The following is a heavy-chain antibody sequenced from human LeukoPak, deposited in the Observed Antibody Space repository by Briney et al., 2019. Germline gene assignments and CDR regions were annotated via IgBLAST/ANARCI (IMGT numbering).Heavy chain of an antibody. CDR3: AKSRGIVIVPAAFDY. Sequence: GGSLRLSCAASGFTFSSYAMSWVRQAPGKGLEWVSAISGSGSGGSTYYADSVKGRFTISRDNSKNTLYLQMNSLRAEDTAVYYCAKSRGIVIVPAAFDYWGQGTLVTVSS. V-gene: IGHV3-23*01. CDR2: ISGSGSGGST. D-gene: IGHD2-2*01. J-gene: IGHJ4*02. CDR1: GFTFSSYA.